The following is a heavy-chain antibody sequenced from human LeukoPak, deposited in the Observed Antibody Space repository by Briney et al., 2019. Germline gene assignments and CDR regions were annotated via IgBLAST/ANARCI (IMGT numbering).Heavy chain of an antibody. J-gene: IGHJ4*02. CDR2: ISYDGSNK. Sequence: GGSLRLSCAASGFTFSSYGMPWVRQAPGKGLEWVAVISYDGSNKYYADSVKGRFTISRDNSKNTLYLQMNSLRAEDTAVYYCAKGTGPTEDFDYWGQGTLVTVSS. CDR1: GFTFSSYG. V-gene: IGHV3-30*18. CDR3: AKGTGPTEDFDY.